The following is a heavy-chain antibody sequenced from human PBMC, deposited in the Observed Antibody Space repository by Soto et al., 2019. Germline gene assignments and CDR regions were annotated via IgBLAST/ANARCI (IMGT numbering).Heavy chain of an antibody. CDR2: IYYTGST. D-gene: IGHD4-17*01. J-gene: IGHJ4*02. CDR1: GGSIRSYY. Sequence: SETLSLTCTVSGGSIRSYYWSWIRQPPGKGLEWIAYIYYTGSTNYNPSLKSRVTISVDTSKNQFSLSLKLSSVTAADTAVYYCARVYGDYLDYWGQGTLVTVSS. CDR3: ARVYGDYLDY. V-gene: IGHV4-59*01.